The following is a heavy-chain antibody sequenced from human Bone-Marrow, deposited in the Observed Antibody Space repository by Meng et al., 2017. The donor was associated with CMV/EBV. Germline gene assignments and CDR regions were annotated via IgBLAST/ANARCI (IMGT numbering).Heavy chain of an antibody. CDR1: GGTFSSYA. Sequence: ASGGTFSSYAISWVRQAPGQGLEWMGGIIPIFGTANYAQKFQGRVTITADKSTSTAYMELSSLRSEDTAVYYCARVGSYGYGNWFDPWGQGTLVTVSS. V-gene: IGHV1-69*06. D-gene: IGHD5-18*01. CDR2: IIPIFGTA. CDR3: ARVGSYGYGNWFDP. J-gene: IGHJ5*02.